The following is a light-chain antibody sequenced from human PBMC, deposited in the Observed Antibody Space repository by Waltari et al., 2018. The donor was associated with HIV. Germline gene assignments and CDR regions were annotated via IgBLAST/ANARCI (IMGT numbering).Light chain of an antibody. V-gene: IGKV3-11*01. CDR3: LQRSNWPPLLT. CDR2: DAF. J-gene: IGKJ4*01. CDR1: QNFGNY. Sequence: EIVLTQSPATLSLSQGERATISCRASQNFGNYLAWYQQKPGQAPRLLIYDAFNRATGIPARFSGSGSGTEFTLTISSLEPEDFAVYYCLQRSNWPPLLTFGGGTKVEIK.